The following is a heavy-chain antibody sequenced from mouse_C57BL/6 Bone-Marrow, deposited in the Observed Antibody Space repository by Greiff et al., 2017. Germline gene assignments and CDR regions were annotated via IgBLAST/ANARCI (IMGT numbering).Heavy chain of an antibody. J-gene: IGHJ4*01. D-gene: IGHD1-1*01. Sequence: QVTLKESGPGILQPSQTLSLTCSFSGFSLSTFGMGVGWIRQPSGKGLEWLAHIWWDDDKYYNPALKSRLTISKDTSKNQVFLKIANVDTADTATYYCARIDYYGSSYYYAMDYWGQGTSVTVSS. CDR1: GFSLSTFGMG. V-gene: IGHV8-8*01. CDR2: IWWDDDK. CDR3: ARIDYYGSSYYYAMDY.